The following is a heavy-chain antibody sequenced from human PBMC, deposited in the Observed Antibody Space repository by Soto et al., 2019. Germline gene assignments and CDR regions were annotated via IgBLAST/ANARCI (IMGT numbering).Heavy chain of an antibody. CDR1: SGSISSSNW. J-gene: IGHJ5*02. CDR2: IYHSGST. V-gene: IGHV4-4*02. Sequence: LETLSLTCAVSSGSISSSNWWSWVRQPPGKGLEWIGEIYHSGSTNYNPSLKSRVTISVDKSKNQFSLKLSSVTAADTAVYYCARDGSEGVSGFDPWGQGTLVTVSS. CDR3: ARDGSEGVSGFDP. D-gene: IGHD3-10*01.